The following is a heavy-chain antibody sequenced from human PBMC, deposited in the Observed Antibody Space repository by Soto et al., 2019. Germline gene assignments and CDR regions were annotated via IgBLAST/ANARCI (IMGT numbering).Heavy chain of an antibody. D-gene: IGHD2-8*01. J-gene: IGHJ6*03. CDR3: ARAFGSCTTGVSYKHYYYYMDV. Sequence: GGSLRLSCAASGFTFSSYGMHWVRQAPGKGLEWVAVIWYDGSNKYYADSVKGRFTISRDNSKNKLYLQMNSLRAENTGWYYGARAFGSCTTGVSYKHYYYYMDVWGKGTTVTVSS. CDR2: IWYDGSNK. V-gene: IGHV3-33*01. CDR1: GFTFSSYG.